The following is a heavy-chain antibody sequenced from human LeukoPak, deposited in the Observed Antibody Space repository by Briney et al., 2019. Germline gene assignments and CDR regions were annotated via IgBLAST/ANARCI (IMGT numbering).Heavy chain of an antibody. CDR3: ARGPLAAAGNNWFDP. J-gene: IGHJ5*02. CDR2: IYYSGSA. Sequence: SETLSLTCTVSGASIRSSSYYWGWIRQPPGKGLEWIGSIYYSGSAYYNPSLKSRATISVDTSKSQFSLKLSSVTAADTAVYYCARGPLAAAGNNWFDPWGQGTLVTVSS. D-gene: IGHD6-13*01. V-gene: IGHV4-39*01. CDR1: GASIRSSSYY.